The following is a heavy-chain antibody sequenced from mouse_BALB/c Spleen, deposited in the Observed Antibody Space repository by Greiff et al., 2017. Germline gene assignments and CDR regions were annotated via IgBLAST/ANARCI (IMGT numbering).Heavy chain of an antibody. J-gene: IGHJ3*01. CDR1: GYTFTSYY. V-gene: IGHV1S81*02. CDR2: INPSNGGT. D-gene: IGHD1-1*01. Sequence: QVQLKQPGAELVKPGASVKLSCKASGYTFTSYYMYWVKQRPGQGLEWIGGINPSNGGTNFNEKFKSKATLTVDKSSSTAYMQLSSLTSEDSAVYYCTRRDGSSYWFAYWGQGTLVTVSA. CDR3: TRRDGSSYWFAY.